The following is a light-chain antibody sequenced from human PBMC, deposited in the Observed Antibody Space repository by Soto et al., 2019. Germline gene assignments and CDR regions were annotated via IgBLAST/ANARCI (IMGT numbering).Light chain of an antibody. CDR3: QQSNSYPLT. J-gene: IGKJ4*01. V-gene: IGKV1-9*01. CDR1: QGIGSN. CDR2: GAS. Sequence: IQLTQSPSSLSASRGDRVTITCRASQGIGSNLAWYLQKPGEAPKLLVYGASTLQGGVPSRFSGSGSGTLFTLTITSLQPEDFATYFCQQSNSYPLTFGGGTKV.